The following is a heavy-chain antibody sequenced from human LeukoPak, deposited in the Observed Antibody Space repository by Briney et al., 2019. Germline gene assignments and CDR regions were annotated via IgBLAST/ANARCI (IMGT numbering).Heavy chain of an antibody. Sequence: PSGTLSLTCAVSGGSISSSNWWSGVRQPPGKGLEGIGEIYHSGSTNYNPSLKSRVTISVDKSKNQFSLKLSSVTAADTAVYYCARAPEHEKDHIPQGGHGSWYRGYYFDYWGQGTLVTVSS. CDR2: IYHSGST. V-gene: IGHV4-4*02. D-gene: IGHD6-13*01. CDR3: ARAPEHEKDHIPQGGHGSWYRGYYFDY. CDR1: GGSISSSNW. J-gene: IGHJ4*02.